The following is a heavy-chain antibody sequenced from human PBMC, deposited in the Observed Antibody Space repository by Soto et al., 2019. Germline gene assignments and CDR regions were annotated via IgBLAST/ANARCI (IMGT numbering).Heavy chain of an antibody. CDR2: ISGSGGRS. J-gene: IGHJ4*02. V-gene: IGHV3-23*04. CDR3: AKACFVWSSEQPYYFDY. Sequence: EVQPVDSGGGLVQPGGSLRHSCAASGFTFSNYAMTWVRQGPGKGLEWVSGISGSGGRSYYADSGKGRFTISRDYSKSTLYLQMNSLRAEDTAVYYCAKACFVWSSEQPYYFDYWGQGTLVTVSS. D-gene: IGHD3-16*01. CDR1: GFTFSNYA.